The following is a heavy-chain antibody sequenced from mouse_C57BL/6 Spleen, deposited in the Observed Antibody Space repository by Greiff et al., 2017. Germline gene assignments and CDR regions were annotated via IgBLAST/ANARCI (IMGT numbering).Heavy chain of an antibody. J-gene: IGHJ1*03. CDR3: AVEGCVGSSDGWDFDV. D-gene: IGHD1-1*01. CDR2: IDPSDSET. Sequence: VQLQQPGAELVRPGSSVKLSCKASGYTFTSYWMHWVKQRPIQGLEWIGNIDPSDSETHYNQKFKDKATLTVDKSSSTAYMQLSSLTSEDAAVYYGAVEGCVGSSDGWDFDVWGTGTTVTVSS. V-gene: IGHV1-52*01. CDR1: GYTFTSYW.